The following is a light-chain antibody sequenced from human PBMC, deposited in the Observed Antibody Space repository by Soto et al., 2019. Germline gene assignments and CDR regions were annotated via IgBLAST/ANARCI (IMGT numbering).Light chain of an antibody. Sequence: EIALTQSPAILSLSPRERATLSCRASQSVSSNLAWHQQKPGQAPRILMYDASTRATGISARFSGSGSGTEFTLTISSLQPDDFATYYCQQYNNWPRPFGQGTKVDIK. CDR1: QSVSSN. V-gene: IGKV3-15*01. J-gene: IGKJ1*01. CDR2: DAS. CDR3: QQYNNWPRP.